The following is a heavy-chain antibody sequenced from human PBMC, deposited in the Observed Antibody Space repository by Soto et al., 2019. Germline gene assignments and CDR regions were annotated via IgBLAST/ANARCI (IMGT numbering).Heavy chain of an antibody. J-gene: IGHJ6*02. CDR1: GGSFSGYY. V-gene: IGHV4-34*01. Sequence: SETLSLTCAVYGGSFSGYYWSWIRQPPGKGLAWIGEINHSGSTNYNPSLKSRVTISVDTSKNQFSLKLSSVTAADTAVYYCARDWGHYDFWSGYYQAYYYYGMDVWGQGTTVTVSS. CDR3: ARDWGHYDFWSGYYQAYYYYGMDV. D-gene: IGHD3-3*01. CDR2: INHSGST.